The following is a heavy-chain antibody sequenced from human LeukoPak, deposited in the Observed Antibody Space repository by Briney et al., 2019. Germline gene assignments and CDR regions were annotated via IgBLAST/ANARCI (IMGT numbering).Heavy chain of an antibody. CDR1: GGSFSGYY. D-gene: IGHD3-22*01. CDR3: AKDGINYYDISGYDI. V-gene: IGHV4-34*01. CDR2: INHSGST. Sequence: SETLSLTCAVYGGSFSGYYWSWIRQPPGKGLEWIGEINHSGSTNYNPSLKSRVTISVDTSKNQFSLKLSSVTAADTAVYYCAKDGINYYDISGYDIWGQGTLVTVSS. J-gene: IGHJ4*02.